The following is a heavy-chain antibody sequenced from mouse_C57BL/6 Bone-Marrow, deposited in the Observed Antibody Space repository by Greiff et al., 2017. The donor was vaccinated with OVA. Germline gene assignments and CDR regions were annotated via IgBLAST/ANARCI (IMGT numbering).Heavy chain of an antibody. D-gene: IGHD2-5*01. CDR1: GFTFSSYA. CDR3: APSNYYYAMDY. CDR2: ISDGGSYT. Sequence: EVQLVESGGGLVKPGGSLKLSCAASGFTFSSYAMSWVRQTPEKRLEWVATISDGGSYTYYPDNVKGRFTISRDNAKNNLYLQMSHLKSEDTAMYYCAPSNYYYAMDYWGQGTSVTVSS. J-gene: IGHJ4*01. V-gene: IGHV5-4*01.